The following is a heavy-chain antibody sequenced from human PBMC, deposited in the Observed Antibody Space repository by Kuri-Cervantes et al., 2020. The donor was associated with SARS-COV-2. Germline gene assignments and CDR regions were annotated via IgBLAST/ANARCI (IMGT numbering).Heavy chain of an antibody. CDR3: ARPDCTINGVCFMDV. Sequence: GGSLRLSCAASGFTFSSYAMHWVRQAPGKGLEWVALISYDGTNKFYADSVKGRFTISRDNSRNTPYLQMNSLRAEDTAVFYCARPDCTINGVCFMDVWGQGTTVTVFS. D-gene: IGHD2-8*01. CDR1: GFTFSSYA. V-gene: IGHV3-30-3*01. J-gene: IGHJ6*02. CDR2: ISYDGTNK.